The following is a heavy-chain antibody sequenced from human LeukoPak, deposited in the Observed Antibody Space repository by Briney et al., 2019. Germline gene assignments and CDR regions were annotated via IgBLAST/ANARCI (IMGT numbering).Heavy chain of an antibody. J-gene: IGHJ4*02. CDR3: AKGVRFLDWWILDY. Sequence: GGSLRLSCAASGFTFSSFAMSWGREAPGKGLEWVSAISGSDSTYYADSVKGRFTISRDNSKNTLYLQMNSLRAKDTAIYYCAKGVRFLDWWILDYWGQGSLVTVSS. CDR1: GFTFSSFA. D-gene: IGHD3-9*01. V-gene: IGHV3-23*01. CDR2: ISGSDST.